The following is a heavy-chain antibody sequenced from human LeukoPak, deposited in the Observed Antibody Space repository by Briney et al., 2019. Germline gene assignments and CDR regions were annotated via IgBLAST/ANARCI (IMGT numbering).Heavy chain of an antibody. CDR3: ARMIAAAGTSLDY. CDR1: GFTFSNHW. V-gene: IGHV3-7*03. J-gene: IGHJ4*02. D-gene: IGHD6-13*01. Sequence: GGSLRLSCAASGFTFSNHWISSVRQAPGKGLGWVANIKQDGSETYYVDSVKDRFTVSRDNAKNSLSLQINSLRAEDTAVYYCARMIAAAGTSLDYWGQGTLVTVSS. CDR2: IKQDGSET.